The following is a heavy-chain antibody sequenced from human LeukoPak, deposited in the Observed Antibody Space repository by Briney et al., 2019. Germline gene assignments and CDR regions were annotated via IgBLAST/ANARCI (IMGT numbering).Heavy chain of an antibody. V-gene: IGHV3-74*03. CDR3: AREGRVSGYDFDC. D-gene: IGHD5-12*01. CDR1: GFTFSSYW. CDR2: INSDGSSI. J-gene: IGHJ4*02. Sequence: GVSLRLSCAASGFTFSSYWMHWVRQAPGKGLVWVSRINSDGSSITYADSVKGRFTISRDNAENTLYLQMNSLRVEDTGVYYCAREGRVSGYDFDCWGQGTLVTVSS.